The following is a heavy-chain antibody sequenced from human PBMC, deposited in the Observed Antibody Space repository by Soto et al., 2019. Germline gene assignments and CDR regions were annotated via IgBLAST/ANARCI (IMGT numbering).Heavy chain of an antibody. CDR3: AKGWGDS. J-gene: IGHJ5*01. CDR2: ISGSGGGT. Sequence: EVLLLDSGGDLVQPGGSLRLSCAASGFSFSSHVMSWVRQAPGKGLEWVSSISGSGGGTYYADSVKGRFIISRDKSKNTLDLQMNSLRVEDRAVYYCAKGWGDSWGQGTLVTVSS. V-gene: IGHV3-23*01. CDR1: GFSFSSHV. D-gene: IGHD1-26*01.